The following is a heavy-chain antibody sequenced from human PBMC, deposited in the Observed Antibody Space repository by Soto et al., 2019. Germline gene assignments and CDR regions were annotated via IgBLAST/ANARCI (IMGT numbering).Heavy chain of an antibody. CDR1: GFTFSSYG. V-gene: IGHV3-33*01. J-gene: IGHJ4*02. D-gene: IGHD6-19*01. CDR3: ARDLDAVASGAYLGF. CDR2: IWYDGSNK. Sequence: PGGSMRLSCSASGFTFSSYGMHWVRQAPGKGLEWVAVIWYDGSNKYYADSVKGRFTISRDNSKNTLYLQMNSLRAEDTAVYYCARDLDAVASGAYLGFWLPGTLVTVSS.